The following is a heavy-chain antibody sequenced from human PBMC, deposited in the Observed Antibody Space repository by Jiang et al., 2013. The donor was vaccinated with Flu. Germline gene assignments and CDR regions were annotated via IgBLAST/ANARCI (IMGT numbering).Heavy chain of an antibody. CDR3: ARAPDRWFGEFGRDGYNYFDY. CDR1: DGSISSYY. Sequence: GSGLVKPSETLSLTCTVSDGSISSYYWSWIRQPPGKGLEWIGYIYYSGRTNYNPSLKSRVTISIDTSKNQFSLKLSSVTAADTAVYYCARAPDRWFGEFGRDGYNYFDYWGQGTLVTASS. CDR2: IYYSGRT. J-gene: IGHJ4*02. D-gene: IGHD5-24*01. V-gene: IGHV4-59*01.